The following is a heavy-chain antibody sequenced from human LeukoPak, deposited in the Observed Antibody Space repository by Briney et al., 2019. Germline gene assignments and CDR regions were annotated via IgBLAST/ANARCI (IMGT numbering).Heavy chain of an antibody. CDR3: AREVGVTTPHYFDY. D-gene: IGHD4-17*01. Sequence: GGSLRLSCAASGFTFSTYQMDWVRQAPGKGLEWVSFINTGTSVTQYADSVKGRFTISRDNARNSLYLQMNSLRVEDTAVYYCAREVGVTTPHYFDYWGQGTLVTVSS. J-gene: IGHJ4*02. V-gene: IGHV3-48*04. CDR2: INTGTSVT. CDR1: GFTFSTYQ.